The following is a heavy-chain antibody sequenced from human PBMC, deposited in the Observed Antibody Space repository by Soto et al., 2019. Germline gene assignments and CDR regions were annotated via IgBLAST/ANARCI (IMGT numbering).Heavy chain of an antibody. J-gene: IGHJ4*02. Sequence: QVQLEQSGAEVKKPGASVKVSCKTSGYTFTSHGFSWVRQAPGQGLEWMGWISAYSGNTNYAQKLQGRVTMTTDTPTSTAYMELRSLSSDDTAVYYCARTYCSSARCYSDYWGQGTLVTVSS. CDR3: ARTYCSSARCYSDY. CDR2: ISAYSGNT. D-gene: IGHD2-2*01. V-gene: IGHV1-18*04. CDR1: GYTFTSHG.